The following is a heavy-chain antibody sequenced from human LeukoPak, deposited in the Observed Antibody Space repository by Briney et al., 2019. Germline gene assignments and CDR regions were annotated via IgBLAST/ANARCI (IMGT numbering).Heavy chain of an antibody. CDR3: AREGRSNYWFDP. CDR2: IIPILGIA. CDR1: GGTFSSYA. J-gene: IGHJ5*02. Sequence: GASVKVSCKASGGTFSSYAISWVRQAPGQGLEWMGRIIPILGIANYAQKFQGRVTITADKSTSTAYMELSSLRSEDTAVYYCAREGRSNYWFDPWGQGTLVTVSS. D-gene: IGHD4-11*01. V-gene: IGHV1-69*04.